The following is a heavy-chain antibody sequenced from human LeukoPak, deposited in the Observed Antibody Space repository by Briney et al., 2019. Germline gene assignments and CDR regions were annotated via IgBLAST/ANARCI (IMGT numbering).Heavy chain of an antibody. J-gene: IGHJ4*02. CDR2: ISSSSSYI. V-gene: IGHV3-21*01. Sequence: GGSLRLSCAASGFTFSSYSMNWVRQAPGKGLEWVSSISSSSSYIYYADSVKGRFTISRDNAKNSLYLQMNSLRAEDTAVYYCAREGYNRKMRTLGELNYWGQGTLVTVSS. CDR1: GFTFSSYS. CDR3: AREGYNRKMRTLGELNY. D-gene: IGHD3-16*01.